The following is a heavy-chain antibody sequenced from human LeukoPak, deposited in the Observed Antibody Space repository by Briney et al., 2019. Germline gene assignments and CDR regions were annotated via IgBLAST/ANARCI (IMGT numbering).Heavy chain of an antibody. Sequence: GGSLRLSCAASGFTFSSYWMHWVRQAPGMGLVWVSRISGDGSTTSYADSVKGRFTISRDNAKNTQYLQMNSLRAEDTAVYYCARLDILTGNYYYFNFWGQGTLVTVSS. V-gene: IGHV3-74*01. D-gene: IGHD3-9*01. CDR1: GFTFSSYW. J-gene: IGHJ4*02. CDR3: ARLDILTGNYYYFNF. CDR2: ISGDGSTT.